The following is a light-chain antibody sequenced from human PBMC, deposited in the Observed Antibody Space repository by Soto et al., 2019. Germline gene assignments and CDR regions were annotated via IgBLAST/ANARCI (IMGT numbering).Light chain of an antibody. Sequence: DIVMTQSPATLSVSPGERATLSCRASQSVSSNLAWYQQKPGQAPRLLIYGASTRATGIPARFSGSGSGTEFTLTISSLQSEDFAVYYCQQYNNWPPWTFGHGTKVEI. CDR3: QQYNNWPPWT. CDR2: GAS. CDR1: QSVSSN. J-gene: IGKJ1*01. V-gene: IGKV3-15*01.